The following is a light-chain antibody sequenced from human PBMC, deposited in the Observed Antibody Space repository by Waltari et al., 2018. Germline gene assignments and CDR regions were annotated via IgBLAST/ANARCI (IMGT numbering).Light chain of an antibody. J-gene: IGLJ1*01. CDR1: NIGRRT. CDR2: YDS. CDR3: QVWDSSRDHGV. V-gene: IGLV3-21*04. Sequence: SYVLTQPPSVSVAPGETARITCGGNNIGRRTVHWYQQKPGQTPLVVISYDSDRPSGIPERFSGSNSGNTATLTISRVEAGDEADYYCQVWDSSRDHGVFGTGTKVTVL.